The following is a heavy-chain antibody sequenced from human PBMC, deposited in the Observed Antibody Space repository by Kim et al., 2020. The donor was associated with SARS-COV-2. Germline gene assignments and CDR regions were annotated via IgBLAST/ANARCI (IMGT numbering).Heavy chain of an antibody. V-gene: IGHV3-23*01. CDR2: ISGSGGST. CDR1: GFTFSSYA. Sequence: GGSLRLSCAASGFTFSSYAMSWVRQAPGKGLEWVSAISGSGGSTYYSDSVKGRFTIYRDNSKNTLYLQMNSLRAEETAVYYCAKAEFAIAAAGRGDDYWGKGYLVTVS. J-gene: IGHJ4*02. D-gene: IGHD6-13*01. CDR3: AKAEFAIAAAGRGDDY.